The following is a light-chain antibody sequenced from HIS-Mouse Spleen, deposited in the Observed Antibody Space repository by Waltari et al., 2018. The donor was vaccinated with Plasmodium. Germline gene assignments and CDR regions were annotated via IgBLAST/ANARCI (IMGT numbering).Light chain of an antibody. CDR1: QSVSSSY. CDR2: GAS. CDR3: QQYGSSGT. Sequence: DIVLTQSPGTLSLSTGERATLSCRASQSVSSSYLAWYQQKPGQAPRLLIYGASSRATGIPDRFSGSGSGTDFTLTISRLEPEDFAVYYCQQYGSSGTFGQGTKVEIK. J-gene: IGKJ1*01. V-gene: IGKV3-20*01.